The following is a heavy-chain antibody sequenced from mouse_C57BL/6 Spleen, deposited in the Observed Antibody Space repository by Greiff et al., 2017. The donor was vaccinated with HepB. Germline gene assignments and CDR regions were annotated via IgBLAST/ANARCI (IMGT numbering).Heavy chain of an antibody. CDR3: TKLLRTFDY. CDR2: IDPETGGT. V-gene: IGHV1-15*01. Sequence: QVHVKQSGAELVRPGASVTLSCKASGYTFTDYEMHWVKQTPVHGLEWIGAIDPETGGTAYNQKFKGKAILTADKSSSTAYMELRSLTSEDSAVYYCTKLLRTFDYWGQGTTLTVSS. CDR1: GYTFTDYE. J-gene: IGHJ2*01. D-gene: IGHD1-1*01.